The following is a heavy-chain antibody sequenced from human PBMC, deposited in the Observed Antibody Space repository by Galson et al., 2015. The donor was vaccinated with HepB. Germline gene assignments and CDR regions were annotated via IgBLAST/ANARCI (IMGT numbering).Heavy chain of an antibody. CDR3: ARDKWYSSGWFPY. J-gene: IGHJ4*02. CDR1: GYTFNDYP. D-gene: IGHD6-19*01. CDR2: INPNNGAT. V-gene: IGHV1-2*06. Sequence: SVKVSCKASGYTFNDYPLHWVRQAPGQGLEWMGRINPNNGATNYAQDFQGRVSMTTDTSISTAYMELSRLRSDDTAVYYCARDKWYSSGWFPYWGQGTLVTVSS.